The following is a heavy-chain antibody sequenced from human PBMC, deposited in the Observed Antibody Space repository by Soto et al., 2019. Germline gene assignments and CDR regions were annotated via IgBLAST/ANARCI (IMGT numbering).Heavy chain of an antibody. CDR3: ARASGIVVFIDY. V-gene: IGHV4-31*02. CDR2: IYYSGST. Sequence: RQHPEKGLEWIGYIYYSGSTYYNPSLKSRVTISVDTSKNQFSLKLSSVTAADTAVYYCARASGIVVFIDYWGQGTLVTVSS. D-gene: IGHD2-2*01. J-gene: IGHJ4*02.